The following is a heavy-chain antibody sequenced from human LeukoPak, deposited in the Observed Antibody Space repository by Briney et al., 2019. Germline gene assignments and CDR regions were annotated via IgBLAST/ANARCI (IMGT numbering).Heavy chain of an antibody. V-gene: IGHV4-34*01. CDR3: ARTREDDFWSGLLQD. D-gene: IGHD3-3*01. CDR2: INHSGST. CDR1: GGSFSGYY. Sequence: SETLSLTCAVYGGSFSGYYWSWIRQPPGKGLEWIGEINHSGSTNYNPSLKSRVTISVDTSKNQFFLKLSSVTAADTAVYYCARTREDDFWSGLLQDWGQGTLVTVSS. J-gene: IGHJ4*02.